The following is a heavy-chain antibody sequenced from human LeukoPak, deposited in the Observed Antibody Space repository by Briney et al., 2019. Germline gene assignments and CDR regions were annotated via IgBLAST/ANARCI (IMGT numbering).Heavy chain of an antibody. Sequence: GGSLRLSCAASRFTFSSYGMHWVRQAPGKGLEWVAYIQYDGSNEQYADSVKGRFSISRDSSKNILYLQMNSLRAEDTAVYYCAKDRCSNGVGCYYYYMDVWGKGTRSPSP. V-gene: IGHV3-30*02. CDR2: IQYDGSNE. CDR3: AKDRCSNGVGCYYYYMDV. CDR1: RFTFSSYG. D-gene: IGHD2-8*01. J-gene: IGHJ6*03.